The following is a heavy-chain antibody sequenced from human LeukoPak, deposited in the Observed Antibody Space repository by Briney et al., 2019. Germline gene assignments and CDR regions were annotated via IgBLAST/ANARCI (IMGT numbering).Heavy chain of an antibody. J-gene: IGHJ5*02. D-gene: IGHD1-14*01. CDR1: GFSFGSYS. CDR3: AKGAGAGAPFSRFDP. Sequence: GGSLRLSCAASGFSFGSYSISWVRQAPGKGLEWVSVIFPSGSSTMYADPVKGRFTISRDNSKNTLYLQMNSLRAEDTAVYYCAKGAGAGAPFSRFDPWGQGTLVTVSS. CDR2: IFPSGSST. V-gene: IGHV3-23*01.